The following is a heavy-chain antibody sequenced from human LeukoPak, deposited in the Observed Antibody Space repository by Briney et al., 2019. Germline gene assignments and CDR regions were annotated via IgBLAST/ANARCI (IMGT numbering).Heavy chain of an antibody. CDR3: ARLLYDSSGPYYYGMDV. D-gene: IGHD3-22*01. Sequence: GGSLRLSCAASGFLFANHWMSWVRQAPGKGLEWVANIKQDGSEKYYVDSVKGRFTISRDNAKNSLYLQMNSLRAEDTAVYYCARLLYDSSGPYYYGMDVWGQGTTVTVSS. J-gene: IGHJ6*02. V-gene: IGHV3-7*01. CDR2: IKQDGSEK. CDR1: GFLFANHW.